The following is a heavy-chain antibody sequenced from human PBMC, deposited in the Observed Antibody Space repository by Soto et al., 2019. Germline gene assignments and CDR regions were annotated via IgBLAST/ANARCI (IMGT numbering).Heavy chain of an antibody. CDR3: ARGSSGSYLYYYYYMDV. J-gene: IGHJ6*03. CDR2: IYYSGST. CDR1: GGSISSYY. Sequence: NPSETLSLTCTVSGGSISSYYWSWIRQPPGKGLEWIGYIYYSGSTNYNPSLKSRVTISVDTSKNQFSLKLSSVTAADTAVYYCARGSSGSYLYYYYYMDVWGKGTTVTVSS. D-gene: IGHD3-10*01. V-gene: IGHV4-59*01.